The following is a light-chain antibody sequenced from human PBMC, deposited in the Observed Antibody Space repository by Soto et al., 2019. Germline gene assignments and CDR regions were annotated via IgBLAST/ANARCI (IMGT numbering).Light chain of an antibody. CDR1: QSVSSY. CDR2: DES. CDR3: QKRSEWPIT. J-gene: IGKJ5*01. V-gene: IGKV3-11*01. Sequence: EIAMTESQATLSVSPGETATLSCRASQSVSSYLAWYQQKPGQAPRIFIYDESTRATGIPDRLSGSGSGTDFNLTISRLEPEDFAVYYCQKRSEWPITFGQGTRLEIK.